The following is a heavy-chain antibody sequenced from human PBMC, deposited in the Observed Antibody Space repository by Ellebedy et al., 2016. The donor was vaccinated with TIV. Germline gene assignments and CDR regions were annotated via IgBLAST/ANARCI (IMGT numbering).Heavy chain of an antibody. CDR2: LYYSGST. J-gene: IGHJ4*02. CDR1: GGSISSSSYY. V-gene: IGHV4-39*01. Sequence: SETLSLXCTVSGGSISSSSYYWGWIRQPPGKGLEWIGNLYYSGSTYYNPSLKSRVTISVDTSKNQFSLKLSSLTAADTAVYYCAGGFHDSWEVLKDWGQGTLVTVSS. CDR3: AGGFHDSWEVLKD. D-gene: IGHD3-3*01.